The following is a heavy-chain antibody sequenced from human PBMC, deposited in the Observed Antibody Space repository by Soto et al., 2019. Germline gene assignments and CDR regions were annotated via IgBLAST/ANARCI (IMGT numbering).Heavy chain of an antibody. CDR3: AKDQRKPAIFGVVTLS. Sequence: GASLRLSGSVSGFTFRRFAMSWVRQVAGKGLEWVSAISGSGQTTYYTDSVKGRFTVSRDNSNNTLYLQMNSLRAEDTAVYYCAKDQRKPAIFGVVTLSWGQGTLVTVSS. V-gene: IGHV3-23*01. CDR2: ISGSGQTT. J-gene: IGHJ5*02. CDR1: GFTFRRFA. D-gene: IGHD3-3*01.